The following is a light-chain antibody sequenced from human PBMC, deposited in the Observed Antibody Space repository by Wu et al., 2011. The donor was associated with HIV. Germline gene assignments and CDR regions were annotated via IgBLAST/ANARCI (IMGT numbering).Light chain of an antibody. CDR1: QSVSTY. Sequence: EIVLTQSPATLSLSPGERATLSCRSSQSVSTYLAWYQQKPGQAPRLLIYGASNRATGIPASFSGSGSGTDFTLTISSLEPEDFAVYYCQQYNKWPLLFGQGTKLEIK. CDR3: QQYNKWPLL. J-gene: IGKJ2*01. V-gene: IGKV3-11*01. CDR2: GAS.